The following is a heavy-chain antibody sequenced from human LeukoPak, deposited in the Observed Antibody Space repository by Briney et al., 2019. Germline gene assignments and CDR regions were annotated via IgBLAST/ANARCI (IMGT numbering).Heavy chain of an antibody. CDR1: GFNFIDYS. D-gene: IGHD1-1*01. CDR3: TRVTSWRTGFDY. J-gene: IGHJ4*02. V-gene: IGHV3-48*04. Sequence: PGGSLRLSCAASGFNFIDYSMNWVRQAPGKGLEWISYIGISSGNTKYADSVKGRFTISRDNAKNCLYLQMNSLTVEDTALYYCTRVTSWRTGFDYWGQGTLVTVSS. CDR2: IGISSGNT.